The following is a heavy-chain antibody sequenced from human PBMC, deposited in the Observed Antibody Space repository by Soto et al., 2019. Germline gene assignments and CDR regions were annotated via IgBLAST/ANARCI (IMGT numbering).Heavy chain of an antibody. Sequence: GASVKVSCKASGFTFTSSAVQWVRQARGQRLEWIGWIVVGSGNTNYAQKFQERVTITRDMSTTTAYMELSSLRSEDTAVYYCASGNPATFGGITVYYYYGMDVWGQGTTVTVSS. CDR1: GFTFTSSA. J-gene: IGHJ6*02. D-gene: IGHD3-16*02. CDR2: IVVGSGNT. V-gene: IGHV1-58*01. CDR3: ASGNPATFGGITVYYYYGMDV.